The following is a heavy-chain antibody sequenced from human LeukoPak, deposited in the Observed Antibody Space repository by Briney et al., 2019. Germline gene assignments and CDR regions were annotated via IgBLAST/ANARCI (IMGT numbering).Heavy chain of an antibody. CDR2: IYHSGST. CDR3: ARLETSSGSLSYFDY. Sequence: PSETLSLTCTVSGYSISSGYYWAWIRQPPGKGLEWIGYIYHSGSTNYNPSLKSRATISVDTSKNQFSLKLSSVTAADTAVYYCARLETSSGSLSYFDYWGQGTLVTVSS. D-gene: IGHD6-19*01. V-gene: IGHV4-38-2*02. CDR1: GYSISSGYY. J-gene: IGHJ4*02.